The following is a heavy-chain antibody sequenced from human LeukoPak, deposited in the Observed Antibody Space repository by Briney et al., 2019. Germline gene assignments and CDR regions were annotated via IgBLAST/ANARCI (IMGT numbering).Heavy chain of an antibody. CDR1: GGSFSGYY. V-gene: IGHV4-34*01. CDR3: ARGDGSGSYHLYYFDY. D-gene: IGHD3-10*01. Sequence: SETLSLTCAVYGGSFSGYYWSWIRQPPGKGLEWIGEINHSGSTNYNPSLKSRVTISVDTSKNQFSLKLSSVTAAGTAVYYCARGDGSGSYHLYYFDYWGQGTLVTVSS. J-gene: IGHJ4*02. CDR2: INHSGST.